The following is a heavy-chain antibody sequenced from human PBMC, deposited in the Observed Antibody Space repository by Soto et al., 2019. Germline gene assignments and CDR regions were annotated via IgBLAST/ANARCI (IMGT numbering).Heavy chain of an antibody. V-gene: IGHV1-69*13. J-gene: IGHJ4*02. Sequence: SVKVSCKASGGTFGSHGIAWVRQAPGQGLEWMGGFIAMLGTPTYAKKVQGRATISADESLTSSYLELRSLRSEDTGVYFCARGAMANFDYWGQGTVVTVSS. D-gene: IGHD5-18*01. CDR2: FIAMLGTP. CDR1: GGTFGSHG. CDR3: ARGAMANFDY.